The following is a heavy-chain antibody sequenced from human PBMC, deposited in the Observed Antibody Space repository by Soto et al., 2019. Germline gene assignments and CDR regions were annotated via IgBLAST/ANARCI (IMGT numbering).Heavy chain of an antibody. D-gene: IGHD6-13*01. J-gene: IGHJ4*02. CDR3: ARGSNPWAAALDS. Sequence: TLSLTCTVSGGSISSGGYYWSWIRQHPGKGLEWIGYIYYSGSTYYNPSLKSRVTISVDTSKNQFSLKLSSVTAADTAVYYCARGSNPWAAALDSWRQGTPVTVSS. CDR1: GGSISSGGYY. V-gene: IGHV4-31*03. CDR2: IYYSGST.